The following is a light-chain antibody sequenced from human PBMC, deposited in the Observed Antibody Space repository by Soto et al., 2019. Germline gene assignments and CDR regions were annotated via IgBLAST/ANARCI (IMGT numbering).Light chain of an antibody. V-gene: IGLV2-8*01. J-gene: IGLJ1*01. Sequence: QSALTQPPSASGSAGQSVTISCTGTTSDVGGYKYVSWHQQHPGKAPKLIIYEVTKRPSGVPDRFSGSKSGNTASLTVSGLQAEDEADYYCSSYAGSNTFVFGPGTKVTVL. CDR3: SSYAGSNTFV. CDR2: EVT. CDR1: TSDVGGYKY.